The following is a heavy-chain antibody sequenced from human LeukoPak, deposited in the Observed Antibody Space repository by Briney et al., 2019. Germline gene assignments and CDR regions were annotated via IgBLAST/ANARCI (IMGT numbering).Heavy chain of an antibody. Sequence: KPGGSLRLSCAASGFTFSDYYMSWIRQAPGKGLEWVSSISSSSSYIYYADSVKGRFTISRDNAKNSLYLQMNSLRAEDTAVYYCARRTKLLDLQIVVADYWGQGTLVTVSS. CDR1: GFTFSDYY. CDR2: ISSSSSYI. CDR3: ARRTKLLDLQIVVADY. J-gene: IGHJ4*02. V-gene: IGHV3-11*06. D-gene: IGHD2-2*01.